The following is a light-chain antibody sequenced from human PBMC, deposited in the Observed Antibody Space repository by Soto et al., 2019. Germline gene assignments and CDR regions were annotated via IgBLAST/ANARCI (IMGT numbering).Light chain of an antibody. CDR2: DVS. V-gene: IGLV2-14*03. CDR1: SSDVGGYNY. J-gene: IGLJ1*01. CDR3: SLYTTSSTYV. Sequence: QTAQTQPASLSGTADQSITITCTGTSSDVGGYNYVSWYQQHPGKPPNLMIYDVSNRPSGVSNRFSGSKSGNTASLTISGLQAEDEADYYCSLYTTSSTYVFGTGTKVTVL.